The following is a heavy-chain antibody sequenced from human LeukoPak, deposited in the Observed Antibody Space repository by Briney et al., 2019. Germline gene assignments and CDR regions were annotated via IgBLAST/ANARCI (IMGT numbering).Heavy chain of an antibody. Sequence: PGGSLRLSCAASGFTFSSYSMNWVRQAPGKGLEWVSYISSSSSTIYYADSVKGRFTISRDNAKNSLYLQMNSLRAEDTAVYYCARDHPDYSSRGSGVDYWGQGALVTAS. CDR2: ISSSSSTI. D-gene: IGHD6-13*01. CDR1: GFTFSSYS. J-gene: IGHJ4*02. V-gene: IGHV3-48*01. CDR3: ARDHPDYSSRGSGVDY.